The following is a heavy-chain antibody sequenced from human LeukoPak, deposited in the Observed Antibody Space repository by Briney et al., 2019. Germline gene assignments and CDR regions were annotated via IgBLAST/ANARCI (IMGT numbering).Heavy chain of an antibody. J-gene: IGHJ4*02. CDR2: ISAYNGNT. Sequence: ASVKVSCKASGYTFTSYGISWVRQAPGQGLEWMGWISAYNGNTNYAQKLQGRATMTTDTSTSTAYMELRSLRSDDTAVYYCARLSQDDYEYFFDYWGQGTLVTVSS. CDR1: GYTFTSYG. V-gene: IGHV1-18*01. CDR3: ARLSQDDYEYFFDY. D-gene: IGHD4-17*01.